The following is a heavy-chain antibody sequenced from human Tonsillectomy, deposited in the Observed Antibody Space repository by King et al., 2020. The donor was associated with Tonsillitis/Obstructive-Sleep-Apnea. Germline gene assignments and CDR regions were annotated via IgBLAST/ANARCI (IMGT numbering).Heavy chain of an antibody. CDR2: INPSGGST. CDR3: SRALFGVVPDAFDF. D-gene: IGHD3-3*01. V-gene: IGHV1-46*01. Sequence: VQLVESGAEVKKPGASVKVSCKASGYTFTSYYMHWVRQAPGQGLEWMGIINPSGGSTSYAQKFQGRVTMTRDTSTSTVYMELSSRRSEDTAVYYWSRALFGVVPDAFDFWGQGTMVTVSS. CDR1: GYTFTSYY. J-gene: IGHJ3*01.